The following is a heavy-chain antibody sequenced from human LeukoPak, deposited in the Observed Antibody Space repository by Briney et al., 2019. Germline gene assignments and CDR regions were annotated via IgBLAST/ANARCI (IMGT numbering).Heavy chain of an antibody. Sequence: GGSLRRSCAASGFTFTNAWMNRVRQAPGKGLEWVGRIKSKADGETIDYAAPVKGRFTFSRDDSKNMLYLQMNSLKSEDTAVYYCSTLTSRGLSDSWGQGTLVTASS. CDR1: GFTFTNAW. V-gene: IGHV3-15*07. CDR3: STLTSRGLSDS. D-gene: IGHD1-20*01. J-gene: IGHJ4*02. CDR2: IKSKADGETI.